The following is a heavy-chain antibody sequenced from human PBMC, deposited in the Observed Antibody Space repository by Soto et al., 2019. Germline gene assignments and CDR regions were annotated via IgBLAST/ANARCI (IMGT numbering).Heavy chain of an antibody. CDR2: MNPNSGNT. D-gene: IGHD2-15*01. J-gene: IGHJ6*03. Sequence: QVQLVQSGAEVKKPGASVKVSCTASGYTFTSYDINWVRQATGQGLEWMGWMNPNSGNTGYAETYQGRVTMTRNTSISTAYMELSGLISEDTAVYYCARCYPDSSYYYYYIDVWGKGTTVTVS. CDR1: GYTFTSYD. CDR3: ARCYPDSSYYYYYIDV. V-gene: IGHV1-8*01.